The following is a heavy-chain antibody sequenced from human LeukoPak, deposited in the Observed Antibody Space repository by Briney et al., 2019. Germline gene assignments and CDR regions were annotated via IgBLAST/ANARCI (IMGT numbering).Heavy chain of an antibody. Sequence: PGGSLRLSCAASGFTFSSYWMSWVRQAPGKGLEWVANIKQDGSEKYYVDSVKGRFTISRDNAKNSLYLQMNSLRAEDTAVYYCARETYYYDSSGYYADLDYWGQGTLVTVSS. CDR1: GFTFSSYW. CDR3: ARETYYYDSSGYYADLDY. J-gene: IGHJ4*02. CDR2: IKQDGSEK. D-gene: IGHD3-22*01. V-gene: IGHV3-7*01.